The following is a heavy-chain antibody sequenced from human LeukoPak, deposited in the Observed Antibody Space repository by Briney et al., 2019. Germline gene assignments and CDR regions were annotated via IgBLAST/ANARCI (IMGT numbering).Heavy chain of an antibody. CDR3: ARDIGSRGGYVTYGMDV. V-gene: IGHV3-53*01. CDR1: GFTVSSNY. J-gene: IGHJ6*02. Sequence: GGSLRLSCAASGFTVSSNYMSWVRQAPGKGLEWVSVIYSGGSTYYADYVKGRFTIYRDNSKNTLHLQMNSLRAEDTAVYYCARDIGSRGGYVTYGMDVWGQGTTVTVSS. CDR2: IYSGGST. D-gene: IGHD3-22*01.